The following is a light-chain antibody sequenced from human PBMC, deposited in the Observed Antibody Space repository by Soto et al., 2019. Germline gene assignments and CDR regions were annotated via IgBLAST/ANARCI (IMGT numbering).Light chain of an antibody. CDR1: SSDIGSYTY. CDR2: EVT. CDR3: NSYTVRNTFV. V-gene: IGLV2-14*01. J-gene: IGLJ1*01. Sequence: QSVLTQPASVSGSPGQSITISCTGTSSDIGSYTYVSWYQQHPGKAPKLMIYEVTSRPSGVSNRFSGSKSGNTASLTISGLQAEDEAHYYCNSYTVRNTFVFGTGTKVT.